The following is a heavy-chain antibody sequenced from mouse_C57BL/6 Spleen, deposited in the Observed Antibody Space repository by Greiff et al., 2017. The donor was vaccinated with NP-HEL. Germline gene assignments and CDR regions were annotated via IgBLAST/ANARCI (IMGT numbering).Heavy chain of an antibody. CDR1: GYAFTNYL. D-gene: IGHD2-3*01. CDR3: ARYDGYYSDY. V-gene: IGHV1-54*01. J-gene: IGHJ4*01. Sequence: QVQLQQSGAELVRPGTSVKVSCKASGYAFTNYLIEWVKQRPGQGLEWIGVINPGSGGTNYNEKFKGKATLTADTSSSTAYMQLSSLTSEDSAVYFCARYDGYYSDYWGQGTSVTVSS. CDR2: INPGSGGT.